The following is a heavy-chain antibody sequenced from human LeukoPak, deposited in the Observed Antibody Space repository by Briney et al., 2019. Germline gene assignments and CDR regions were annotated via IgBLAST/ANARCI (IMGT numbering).Heavy chain of an antibody. V-gene: IGHV1-69*13. D-gene: IGHD3-3*01. CDR1: GDTFSRFT. J-gene: IGHJ6*02. Sequence: GASVKVSCKASGDTFSRFTISWVRQAPGQGFEWMGGITPIFGTANFAQKFQGRVSITADESTSTAYMELRSLRSDDTAVYYCARNYPRSRRITIFGVVIPPYGMDVWGQGTTVTVSS. CDR3: ARNYPRSRRITIFGVVIPPYGMDV. CDR2: ITPIFGTA.